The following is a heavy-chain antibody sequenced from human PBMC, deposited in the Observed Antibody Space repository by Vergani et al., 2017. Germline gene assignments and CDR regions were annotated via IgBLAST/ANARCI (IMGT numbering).Heavy chain of an antibody. CDR1: GFTFSSYS. V-gene: IGHV3-48*01. CDR2: ISSSSSTI. CDR3: ARDEWRGSGSAFDI. Sequence: EVQLVESGGGLVQPGGSLRLSCAASGFTFSSYSMNWVRQAPGKGLEWVSYISSSSSTIYYADSVKGRFTISRDNAKNSLYLQMNSLRAEDTAVYYCARDEWRGSGSAFDIWGQGTMVTVSS. J-gene: IGHJ3*02. D-gene: IGHD3-10*01.